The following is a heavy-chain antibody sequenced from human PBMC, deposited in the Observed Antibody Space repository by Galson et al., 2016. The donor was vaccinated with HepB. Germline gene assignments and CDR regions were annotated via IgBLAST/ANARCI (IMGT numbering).Heavy chain of an antibody. CDR2: INLSGST. J-gene: IGHJ4*02. CDR1: GGSFSGFY. V-gene: IGHV4-34*01. CDR3: ARGWDVWGSYWD. D-gene: IGHD3-16*01. Sequence: SETLSLTCGVHGGSFSGFYWTWIRQPPGKGLEWIGEINLSGSTDYSPSLQSRVTMSLDTSKKQFSLKVTSVTAADTAVYYCARGWDVWGSYWDWGQGTLVTVSS.